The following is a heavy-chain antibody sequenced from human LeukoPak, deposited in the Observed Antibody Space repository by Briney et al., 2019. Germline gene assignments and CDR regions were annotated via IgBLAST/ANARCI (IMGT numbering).Heavy chain of an antibody. D-gene: IGHD4-17*01. V-gene: IGHV4-61*02. J-gene: IGHJ3*02. Sequence: SETLSLTCTVSGGSISSGSYYWSWIRQPAGKGLEWIGRIYTSGSTNYNPSLKSRVTISVDTSKNQFSLKLSSVTAADTAVYYCARATGGAFDIWGQGTVVTVSS. CDR3: ARATGGAFDI. CDR2: IYTSGST. CDR1: GGSISSGSYY.